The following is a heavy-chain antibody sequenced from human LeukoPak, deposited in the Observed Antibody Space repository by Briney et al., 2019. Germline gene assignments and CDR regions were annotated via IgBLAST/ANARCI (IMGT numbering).Heavy chain of an antibody. CDR1: GGSISSSNW. J-gene: IGHJ6*04. D-gene: IGHD6-19*01. V-gene: IGHV4-4*02. CDR2: IYHSGST. Sequence: SGTLSLTCAVSGGSISSSNWWSWVRQPPGKGLEWIGEIYHSGSTNYNPSLKSRVTISVDTSKNQFSLKLSSVTAADTAVYYCARDFCGGWCLDVWGKGTTVTVSS. CDR3: ARDFCGGWCLDV.